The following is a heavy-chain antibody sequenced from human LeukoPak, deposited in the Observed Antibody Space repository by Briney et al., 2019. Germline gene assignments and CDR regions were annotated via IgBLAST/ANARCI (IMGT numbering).Heavy chain of an antibody. CDR3: AKDREHDYGDYVEARFDY. D-gene: IGHD4-17*01. CDR1: GFTFGSYA. V-gene: IGHV3-23*01. Sequence: PGGSLRLSCVASGFTFGSYAMSWVRQAPGKGLEWVSAISGSGGSTYYADSVKGRFTISRDNSKNTLYLQMNSLRAEDTAVYYCAKDREHDYGDYVEARFDYWGQGTLVTVSS. CDR2: ISGSGGST. J-gene: IGHJ4*02.